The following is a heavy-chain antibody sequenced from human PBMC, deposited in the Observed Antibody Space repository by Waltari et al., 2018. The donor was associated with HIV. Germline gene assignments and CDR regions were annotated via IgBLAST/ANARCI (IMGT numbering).Heavy chain of an antibody. V-gene: IGHV1-69*01. D-gene: IGHD3-3*01. CDR1: GGSFSNYA. Sequence: QVQIVQSGAEVKKPGSSAKVSCEASGGSFSNYAVSWVRQVPGQGLEWLGGVIPIFGSPDYSQKFHGRLTIVADESINTAYMELSSLTSEDTAVYYCATGDGRNFGVVREYYHYGMDVWGQGTTVTVSS. CDR2: VIPIFGSP. CDR3: ATGDGRNFGVVREYYHYGMDV. J-gene: IGHJ6*02.